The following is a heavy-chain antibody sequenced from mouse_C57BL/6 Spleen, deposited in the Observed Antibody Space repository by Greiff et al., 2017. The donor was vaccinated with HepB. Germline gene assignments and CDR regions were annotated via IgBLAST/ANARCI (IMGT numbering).Heavy chain of an antibody. Sequence: EVQLQQSGPELVKPGASVKISCKASGYTFTDYNMDWVKQSHGKSLEWIGDINPNNGGTIYNQKFKGKATLTVDKSSSTAYMELRSLTSEDTAVYDCARGYYYGSSSYYYAMDYWGQGTSVTVSS. D-gene: IGHD1-1*01. J-gene: IGHJ4*01. CDR1: GYTFTDYN. CDR3: ARGYYYGSSSYYYAMDY. V-gene: IGHV1-18*01. CDR2: INPNNGGT.